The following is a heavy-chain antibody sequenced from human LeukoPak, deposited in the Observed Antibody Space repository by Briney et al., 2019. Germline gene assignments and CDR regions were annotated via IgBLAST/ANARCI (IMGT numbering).Heavy chain of an antibody. Sequence: PSQTLSLTCTVSGGSISSGSYYWSWIRQPAGKGLEWIGRIYTSGSTNYNPSLKSRVTISVDTSKNQFSLKLSSVTAADTAVYYCARVPDYDFWSGPQNWFDPWGQGTLVTVSS. CDR3: ARVPDYDFWSGPQNWFDP. D-gene: IGHD3-3*01. J-gene: IGHJ5*02. CDR1: GGSISSGSYY. V-gene: IGHV4-61*02. CDR2: IYTSGST.